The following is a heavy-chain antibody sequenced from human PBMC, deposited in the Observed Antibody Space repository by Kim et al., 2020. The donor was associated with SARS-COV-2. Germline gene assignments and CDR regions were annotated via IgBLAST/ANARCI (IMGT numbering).Heavy chain of an antibody. D-gene: IGHD6-13*01. CDR3: ARTGYSSIWANWFDP. V-gene: IGHV3-66*01. Sequence: VKGRFTISKDNSKNTLYLQMNSLRAEDTAVYYCARTGYSSIWANWFDPWGQGTLVTVSS. J-gene: IGHJ5*02.